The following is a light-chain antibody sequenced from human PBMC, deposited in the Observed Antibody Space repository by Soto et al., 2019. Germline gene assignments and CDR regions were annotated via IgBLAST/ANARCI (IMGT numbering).Light chain of an antibody. CDR3: QQRSNWPPS. J-gene: IGKJ4*01. V-gene: IGKV3-11*01. CDR2: DAS. Sequence: EIVLTQYPATLSLSPGERATLSCRASQSVSSYLAWYQQKPGQAPRLLIYDASNRATGIPARFSGSGSGTDFTLTISSLVPEDFAVYYCQQRSNWPPSFGGGTKVEIK. CDR1: QSVSSY.